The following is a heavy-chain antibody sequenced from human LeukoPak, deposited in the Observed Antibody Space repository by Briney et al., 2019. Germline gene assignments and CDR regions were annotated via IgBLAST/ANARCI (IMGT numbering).Heavy chain of an antibody. CDR1: GYTFTGYY. CDR2: INPNSGGT. V-gene: IGHV1-2*02. J-gene: IGHJ3*02. CDR3: ARDLRDYDILTGPAWAFDI. D-gene: IGHD3-9*01. Sequence: GASVKVSCKASGYTFTGYYMHWVRQAPGQGLEWMGWINPNSGGTNYAQKFQGRVTMTRDTSISAAYMELSRLRSDDTAVYYCARDLRDYDILTGPAWAFDIWGQGTMVTVSS.